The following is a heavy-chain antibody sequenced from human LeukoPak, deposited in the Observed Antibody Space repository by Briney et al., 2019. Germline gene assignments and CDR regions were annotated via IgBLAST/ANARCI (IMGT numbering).Heavy chain of an antibody. Sequence: GGSLRLSCAASGFTFSTYWMSWVRQAPGTGLEWVANIKEDGSEKYYGDSVKGRFTISRDNAKNSLYLEMNSLRVEDTAVYYCARDSSGYQWGQGTLVTVSS. CDR1: GFTFSTYW. V-gene: IGHV3-7*01. CDR3: ARDSSGYQ. J-gene: IGHJ4*02. CDR2: IKEDGSEK. D-gene: IGHD3-22*01.